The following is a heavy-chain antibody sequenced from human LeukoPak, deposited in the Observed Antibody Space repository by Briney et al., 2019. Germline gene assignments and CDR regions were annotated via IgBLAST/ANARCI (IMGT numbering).Heavy chain of an antibody. CDR1: GYTFTGYY. D-gene: IGHD3-22*01. V-gene: IGHV1-2*02. CDR3: ARGGGYYDSSGYHWFDP. Sequence: GASVKVSCKASGYTFTGYYMHWVRQAPGQGLEWMGWINPSSGGTNYAQKFQGRVTMTRDTSISTAYMELSRLRSDDTAVYYCARGGGYYDSSGYHWFDPWGQGTLVTVSS. J-gene: IGHJ5*02. CDR2: INPSSGGT.